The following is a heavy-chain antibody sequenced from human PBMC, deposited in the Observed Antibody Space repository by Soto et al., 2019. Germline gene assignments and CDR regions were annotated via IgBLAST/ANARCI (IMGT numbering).Heavy chain of an antibody. CDR2: INHSGST. D-gene: IGHD3-3*01. CDR1: GGSFSGYY. CDR3: ARDRPYDFWSGYGSWFDP. Sequence: QVQLQQWGAGLLKPSETLSLTCAVYGGSFSGYYWSWIRQPPGKGLEWIGEINHSGSTNYNPSLMSRVTISVDTSKNQFSLKLSSVTAADTAVYYCARDRPYDFWSGYGSWFDPWGQGTLVTVSS. J-gene: IGHJ5*02. V-gene: IGHV4-34*01.